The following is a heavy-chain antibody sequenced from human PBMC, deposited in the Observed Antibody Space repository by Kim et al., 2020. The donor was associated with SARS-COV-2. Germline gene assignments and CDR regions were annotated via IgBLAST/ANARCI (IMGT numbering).Heavy chain of an antibody. Sequence: GGSLRLSCAASGFTFSNAWMSWVRQAPGKGLEWVGRIKSKTDGGTTDYAAPVKGRFTISRDDSKNTLYLQMNSLKTEDTAVYYCTPQDRYGDYTYFDYWGQGTLVTVSS. CDR1: GFTFSNAW. CDR2: IKSKTDGGTT. V-gene: IGHV3-15*01. D-gene: IGHD4-17*01. CDR3: TPQDRYGDYTYFDY. J-gene: IGHJ4*02.